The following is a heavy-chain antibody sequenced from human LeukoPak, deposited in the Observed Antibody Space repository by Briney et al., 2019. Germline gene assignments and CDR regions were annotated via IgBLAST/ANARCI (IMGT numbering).Heavy chain of an antibody. D-gene: IGHD1-26*01. J-gene: IGHJ4*02. CDR3: ARGGDLLIDY. CDR2: ISWNSGSI. Sequence: GGSLRLSCAASGFTFDDYAMHWVRQAPGKGLEWVSGISWNSGSIGYADSVKGRFTISRDNAKNSLYLQMNSLRAEDTAVYYCARGGDLLIDYWGQGTLVTVSS. V-gene: IGHV3-9*01. CDR1: GFTFDDYA.